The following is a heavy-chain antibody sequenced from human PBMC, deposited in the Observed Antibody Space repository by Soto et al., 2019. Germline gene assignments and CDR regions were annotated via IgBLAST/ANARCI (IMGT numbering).Heavy chain of an antibody. D-gene: IGHD3-3*01. Sequence: SETLSLTCTVSGGSISSYYWSWIRQPPGKGLEWIGYIYYSGSTNYNPSLKSRVTISVDTSKNQSSLKLSSVTAADTAVYYCASQITISSLLYGMDVWGQGTTVTVSS. CDR3: ASQITISSLLYGMDV. CDR2: IYYSGST. CDR1: GGSISSYY. V-gene: IGHV4-59*12. J-gene: IGHJ6*02.